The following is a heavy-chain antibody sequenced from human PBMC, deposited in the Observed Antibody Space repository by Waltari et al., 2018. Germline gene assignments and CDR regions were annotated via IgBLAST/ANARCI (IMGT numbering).Heavy chain of an antibody. CDR1: GFTFSTYS. D-gene: IGHD3-3*01. J-gene: IGHJ6*02. CDR2: INAANGNT. V-gene: IGHV1-3*01. CDR3: VRHFEVVLSHFYYYGMDV. Sequence: QFQLVQSGAEVKKPGASVKVSCKASGFTFSTYSIHWVRQAPGQGLEWMGWINAANGNTKYSQKFQDRVTLTRDTSASTAYMELSSLRSEDTAIYYCVRHFEVVLSHFYYYGMDVWGQGTTVTVSS.